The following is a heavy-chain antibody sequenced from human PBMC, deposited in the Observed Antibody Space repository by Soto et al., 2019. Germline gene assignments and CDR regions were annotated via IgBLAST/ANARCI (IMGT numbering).Heavy chain of an antibody. Sequence: PSETLSLTCAVYGGSFSGYYWSWIRQPPGKGLEWIGEINHSGSTNYNPSLKSRVTISVDTSKNQFSLKLSSVTAADTAVYYCARGRGSSWYRTYYYIDVWGKGTTVTVSS. J-gene: IGHJ6*03. CDR1: GGSFSGYY. CDR2: INHSGST. V-gene: IGHV4-34*01. CDR3: ARGRGSSWYRTYYYIDV. D-gene: IGHD6-13*01.